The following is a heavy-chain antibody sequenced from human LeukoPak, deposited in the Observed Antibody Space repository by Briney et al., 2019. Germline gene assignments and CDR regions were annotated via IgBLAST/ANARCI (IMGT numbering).Heavy chain of an antibody. CDR1: GFTFSDYY. V-gene: IGHV3-11*04. CDR3: ATGPSGYFFSY. Sequence: GGSLRLSCVASGFTFSDYYMTWIRQAPGQGQEWISYISSSGGTIFYADSVKGRFTISRDNGKNSLYLQMNSLRAEDTAVYYCATGPSGYFFSYWGQGTLVTLSS. D-gene: IGHD1-26*01. CDR2: ISSSGGTI. J-gene: IGHJ4*02.